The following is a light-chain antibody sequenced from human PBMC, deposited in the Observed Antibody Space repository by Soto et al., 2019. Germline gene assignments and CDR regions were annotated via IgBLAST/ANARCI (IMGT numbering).Light chain of an antibody. CDR3: QQSYSTLWT. J-gene: IGKJ1*01. V-gene: IGKV1-39*01. CDR2: AAS. Sequence: DIQMTQSPSSLSASVGDRVTITCRASQSISTYLNWYQQKPGKAPKLLLYAASSLQSGVPSRFSGSGSGTDFTLTISSLQPEDFATYYCQQSYSTLWTFGQGTKVAIK. CDR1: QSISTY.